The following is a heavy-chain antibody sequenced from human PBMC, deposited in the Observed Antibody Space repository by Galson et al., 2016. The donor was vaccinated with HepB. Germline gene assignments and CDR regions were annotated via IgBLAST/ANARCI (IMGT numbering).Heavy chain of an antibody. CDR2: ISHSGST. CDR1: SGSISSTNW. J-gene: IGHJ6*02. CDR3: ARGQKGDLDYYYYYGLDV. V-gene: IGHV4-4*02. Sequence: SETLSLTCTVSSGSISSTNWWSWVRQPPGKGLEWIGEISHSGSTNYNPSLKSRVTISLDKSKNQFSLKLTSVTAADTAVYYCARGQKGDLDYYYYYGLDVWGQGTTVTVSS.